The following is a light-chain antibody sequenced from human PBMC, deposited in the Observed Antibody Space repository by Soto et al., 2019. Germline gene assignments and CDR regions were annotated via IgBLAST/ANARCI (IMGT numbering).Light chain of an antibody. CDR1: ESVSTN. CDR2: DTS. V-gene: IGKV3D-15*01. Sequence: EIVMTPSPATLSLSPGERATLSCRASESVSTNLAWYQQKPGQAPRLLIYDTSNRATDIPARFSGSGSETDFTLTISSLRSEDSAVYHCQQYNNWPITFGQGTRLEIK. J-gene: IGKJ5*01. CDR3: QQYNNWPIT.